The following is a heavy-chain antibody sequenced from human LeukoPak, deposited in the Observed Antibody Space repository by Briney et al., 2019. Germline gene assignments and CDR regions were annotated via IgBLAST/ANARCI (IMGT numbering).Heavy chain of an antibody. CDR1: GGAFSSYT. Sequence: ASVKVSCKASGGAFSSYTISWVRQAPGQGLEWMGRIIPILGIANYAQKFQGRVTITADKSTSTAYMELSSLRSEDTAVYYCARGNDLRPYDYWGQGTLVTVSS. J-gene: IGHJ4*02. V-gene: IGHV1-69*02. CDR2: IIPILGIA. D-gene: IGHD1-1*01. CDR3: ARGNDLRPYDY.